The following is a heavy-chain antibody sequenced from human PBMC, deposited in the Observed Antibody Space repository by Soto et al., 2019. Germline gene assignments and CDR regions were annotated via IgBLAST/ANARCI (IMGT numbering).Heavy chain of an antibody. J-gene: IGHJ1*01. V-gene: IGHV3-33*01. CDR1: GFTFSSYG. Sequence: QVQLVESGGGVVQPGRSLRLSCAASGFTFSSYGMHWVRQAPGKGLEWVAVIWYDGSDKYYADSVKGRFTISRDNSKNTLYLQMNSLRAEDTAVYYCASDRLNTVTTVKSFQHWGEGTLVTVSS. D-gene: IGHD4-17*01. CDR2: IWYDGSDK. CDR3: ASDRLNTVTTVKSFQH.